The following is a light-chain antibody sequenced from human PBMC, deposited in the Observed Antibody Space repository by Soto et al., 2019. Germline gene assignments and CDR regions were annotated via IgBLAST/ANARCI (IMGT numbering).Light chain of an antibody. CDR1: INDVGGYNY. J-gene: IGLJ2*01. CDR2: EVV. Sequence: QSALTQPPSASGSPGQSVTISCTGTINDVGGYNYVSWYQHYPGEAPKIMIYEVVKRPSGVPDRFSGSKSGNTASLTVSGLQAEDEADYYCCSYAGHTNVLFGGGTQLTVL. V-gene: IGLV2-8*01. CDR3: CSYAGHTNVL.